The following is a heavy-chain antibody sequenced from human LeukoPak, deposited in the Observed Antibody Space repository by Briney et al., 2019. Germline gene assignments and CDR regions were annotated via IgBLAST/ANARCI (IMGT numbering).Heavy chain of an antibody. J-gene: IGHJ4*01. V-gene: IGHV4-59*01. CDR2: VSDTGST. CDR1: GGSINSYY. Sequence: PSETLSLTCTVSGGSINSYYWSWIRQPPGKGLEWIGYVSDTGSTNYNPSLKSRVTISVDTSKNQFYLKLTSVTAADTAVYYCARTTITFDDWGHGTLVTVSS. CDR3: ARTTITFDD. D-gene: IGHD4/OR15-4a*01.